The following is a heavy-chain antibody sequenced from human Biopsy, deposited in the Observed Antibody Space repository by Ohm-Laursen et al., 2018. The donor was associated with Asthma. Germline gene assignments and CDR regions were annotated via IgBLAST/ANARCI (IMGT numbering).Heavy chain of an antibody. V-gene: IGHV1-3*01. D-gene: IGHD3-9*01. Sequence: PSVKASCKVSGYTFINYAIHWVRQAPGHSLEWMGWINAANGNTKYSQKFQGRLTISRDTSASTAYTDLTSLRSEATATYYCARTYYDFLTGQVKDVFGVWGQGTMVTVSS. CDR2: INAANGNT. CDR3: ARTYYDFLTGQVKDVFGV. CDR1: GYTFINYA. J-gene: IGHJ3*01.